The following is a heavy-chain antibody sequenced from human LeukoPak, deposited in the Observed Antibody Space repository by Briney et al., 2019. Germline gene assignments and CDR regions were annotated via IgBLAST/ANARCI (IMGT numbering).Heavy chain of an antibody. CDR1: GFTFNTYG. Sequence: GGSLRLSCAASGFTFNTYGMSWVRQAPGKGLEWVSAISGSGGSTYYADSVKGRFTISRDNSKNTLYLQMNSLRAEDTAVYYCAKGFLGGYSSGWYNKEIWGQGTLVTVSS. D-gene: IGHD6-19*01. CDR2: ISGSGGST. J-gene: IGHJ4*02. V-gene: IGHV3-23*01. CDR3: AKGFLGGYSSGWYNKEI.